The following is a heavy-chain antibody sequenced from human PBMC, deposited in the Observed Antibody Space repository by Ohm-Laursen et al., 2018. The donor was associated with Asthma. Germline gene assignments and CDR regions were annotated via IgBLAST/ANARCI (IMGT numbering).Heavy chain of an antibody. Sequence: GSLRLSCAASGFTVSSNYMNWVRQAPGKGLEWVSIIYSGGSTYSADSVKGRFIISRDNSKYTVYLQMNSLRPEDTAVYYCARESVEKWFDPWGQGTLVTVSS. CDR2: IYSGGST. V-gene: IGHV3-53*05. CDR3: ARESVEKWFDP. CDR1: GFTVSSNY. J-gene: IGHJ5*02.